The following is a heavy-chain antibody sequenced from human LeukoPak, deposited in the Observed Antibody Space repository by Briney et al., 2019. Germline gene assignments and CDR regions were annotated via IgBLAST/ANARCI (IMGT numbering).Heavy chain of an antibody. J-gene: IGHJ4*02. V-gene: IGHV3-53*01. CDR1: GFTFSSNY. Sequence: GGSLRLSCAASGFTFSSNYMSWVRQAPGKGLEGVSVIYSGGSTYYTDSVTGRFTISRDNSKNALYLQMNSLRAEDTAVYYCARVGVVPAALYYFDYWGQGTLVTVSS. CDR3: ARVGVVPAALYYFDY. D-gene: IGHD2-2*01. CDR2: IYSGGST.